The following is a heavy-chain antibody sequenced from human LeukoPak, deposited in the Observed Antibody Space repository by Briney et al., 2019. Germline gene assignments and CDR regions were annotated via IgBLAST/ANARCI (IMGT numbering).Heavy chain of an antibody. D-gene: IGHD3-9*01. V-gene: IGHV4-34*01. Sequence: PSETLSLTCAVYGGSFSGYYWSWIRQPPGKGLEWTGEINHSGSTNYNPSLKSRVTISVDTSKNQFSLKLSSVTAADTAVYYCARVNPGLRYFGYWGQGTLVTVSS. J-gene: IGHJ4*02. CDR2: INHSGST. CDR3: ARVNPGLRYFGY. CDR1: GGSFSGYY.